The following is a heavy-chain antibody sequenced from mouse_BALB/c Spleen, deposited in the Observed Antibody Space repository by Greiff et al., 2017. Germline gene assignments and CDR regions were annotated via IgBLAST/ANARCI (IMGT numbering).Heavy chain of an antibody. CDR3: ASDAPFAY. J-gene: IGHJ3*01. CDR2: IYPGNGDT. D-gene: IGHD2-3*01. CDR1: GYTFTSYN. V-gene: IGHV1-12*01. Sequence: LQQSGAELVKPGASVKMSCKASGYTFTSYNMHWVKQTPGQGLEWIGAIYPGNGDTSYNQKFKGKATLTADKSSSTAYMQLSSLTSEDSAVYYCASDAPFAYWGQGTLVTVSA.